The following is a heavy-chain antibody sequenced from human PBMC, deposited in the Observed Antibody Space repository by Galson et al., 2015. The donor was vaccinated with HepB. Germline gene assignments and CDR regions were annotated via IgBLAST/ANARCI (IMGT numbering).Heavy chain of an antibody. Sequence: SVKVSCKASGYTFTSYDINWVRQATGQGLEWMAWMNPNSGNTGYAQKFQGRVTMTRNTSINTAYMELSSLTSEDTAVYYCARGVWGNYRYGFDYWGQGTLVTVSS. V-gene: IGHV1-8*01. J-gene: IGHJ4*02. D-gene: IGHD3-16*02. CDR3: ARGVWGNYRYGFDY. CDR1: GYTFTSYD. CDR2: MNPNSGNT.